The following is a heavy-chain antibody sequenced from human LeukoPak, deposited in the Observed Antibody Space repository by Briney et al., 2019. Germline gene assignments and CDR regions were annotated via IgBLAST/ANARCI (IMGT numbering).Heavy chain of an antibody. J-gene: IGHJ4*02. V-gene: IGHV3-23*01. CDR3: AKDQSISSAAAGTLDY. CDR2: ISGIGGST. CDR1: GFTFNNNS. Sequence: GRSLSLSCTVAGFTFNNNSMSWVSQAPGKGLEWDSAISGIGGSTYYADSVKGRFTISRDNSKHTPYLQMNSLRAEDTAVYYCAKDQSISSAAAGTLDYWGQGTLVSVCS. D-gene: IGHD6-13*01.